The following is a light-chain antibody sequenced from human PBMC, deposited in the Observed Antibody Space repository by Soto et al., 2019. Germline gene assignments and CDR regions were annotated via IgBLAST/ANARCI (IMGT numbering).Light chain of an antibody. Sequence: QDVVTQSPSASASLGASVKLTCTLSSGHSSYAIAWHQQQPEKGPRYLMKLNSDGSHSKGDGIPDRFSGSSSGAERYLTISSLQSEDEADYYCQTWGTGPAVFGGGTQLTVL. J-gene: IGLJ7*01. CDR1: SGHSSYA. CDR2: LNSDGSH. CDR3: QTWGTGPAV. V-gene: IGLV4-69*01.